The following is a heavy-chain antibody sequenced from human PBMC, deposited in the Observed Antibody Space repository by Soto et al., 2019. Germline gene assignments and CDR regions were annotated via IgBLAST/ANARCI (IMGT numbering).Heavy chain of an antibody. V-gene: IGHV1-46*01. Sequence: QGHLVQSGAEVKRPGASVRVSCESSGYMFTSYFIHWVRQAPGQGLEWVGVINPSDGTTTYAQKFQARITMTRDTSTTTVDMELSSLRSEDTAVYYCARDKGSSARPRAEFDYWGQGTLITVSS. CDR2: INPSDGTT. J-gene: IGHJ4*02. D-gene: IGHD6-13*01. CDR3: ARDKGSSARPRAEFDY. CDR1: GYMFTSYF.